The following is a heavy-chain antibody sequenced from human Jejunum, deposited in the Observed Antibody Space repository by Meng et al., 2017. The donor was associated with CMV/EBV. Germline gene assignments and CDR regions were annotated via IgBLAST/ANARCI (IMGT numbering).Heavy chain of an antibody. CDR3: AREAREFDY. Sequence: SCAASGFLFSSYTMNWVRQAPGKGLEWVASISSLSNYIYYGESVRGRFTVTRDNTKNLVFLDLSSLRDDDTALYYCAREAREFDYWGQGTLVTVSS. J-gene: IGHJ4*02. CDR1: GFLFSSYT. V-gene: IGHV3-21*06. D-gene: IGHD3-10*01. CDR2: ISSLSNYI.